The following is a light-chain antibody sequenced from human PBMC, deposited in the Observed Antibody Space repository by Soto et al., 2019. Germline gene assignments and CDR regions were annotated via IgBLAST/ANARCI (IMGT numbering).Light chain of an antibody. V-gene: IGKV1-33*01. CDR1: HDITNY. CDR3: QLYGGSHMFS. CDR2: GAS. Sequence: DIQMTQSPSSLSASVGDRVTITCQASHDITNYLNWYQHKPGKAPKLLIYGASNLETGVPSRFSGSGSGTDFTFTISSLQPEDIATYYCQLYGGSHMFSFGQGTKLEIK. J-gene: IGKJ2*01.